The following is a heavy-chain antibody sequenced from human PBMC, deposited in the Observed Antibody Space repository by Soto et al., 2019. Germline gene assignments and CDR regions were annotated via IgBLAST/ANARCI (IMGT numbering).Heavy chain of an antibody. CDR3: ARDHLGGVRYDILTGYLDY. J-gene: IGHJ4*02. CDR1: GGTFSSYA. CDR2: IIPIFGTA. V-gene: IGHV1-69*12. D-gene: IGHD3-9*01. Sequence: QVQLVQSGAEVKKPGSSVKVSCKASGGTFSSYAISWVRQAPGQGLEWMGGIIPIFGTANYAQKFQGRVTITADESTSTAYMELSSLRSEDTAVYYCARDHLGGVRYDILTGYLDYWGQGTLVTVSS.